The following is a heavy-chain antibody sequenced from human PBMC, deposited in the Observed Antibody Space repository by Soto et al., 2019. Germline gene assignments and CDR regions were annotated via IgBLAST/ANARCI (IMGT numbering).Heavy chain of an antibody. J-gene: IGHJ6*02. CDR2: SGINT. D-gene: IGHD3-22*01. CDR3: AREVPYYNDNRDYGMDV. CDR1: GFTLSTYA. Sequence: GGSLRLSCAASGFTLSTYAMNWVRQAPGQGLEWVSISGINTFYADSVKDRFTISRDNSKNTMYLQMNSLRAEDTAVYYCAREVPYYNDNRDYGMDVWGQGTTVTVSS. V-gene: IGHV3-23*01.